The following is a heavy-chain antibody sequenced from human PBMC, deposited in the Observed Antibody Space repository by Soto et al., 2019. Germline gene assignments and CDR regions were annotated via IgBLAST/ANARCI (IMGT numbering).Heavy chain of an antibody. CDR3: ARAHAFWGGRQQPIDS. V-gene: IGHV4-34*01. Sequence: QVQLQQWGAGLLKPSETLSLTCAVSGGSFRGFYWTWIRQSPGKGLEWLGDINHVGITNYNPSLKSRVSIPVSTSKSQFSLKLSSVTAEDTAVYYGARAHAFWGGRQQPIDSWGQGTLVNVSS. J-gene: IGHJ4*02. D-gene: IGHD2-15*01. CDR2: INHVGIT. CDR1: GGSFRGFY.